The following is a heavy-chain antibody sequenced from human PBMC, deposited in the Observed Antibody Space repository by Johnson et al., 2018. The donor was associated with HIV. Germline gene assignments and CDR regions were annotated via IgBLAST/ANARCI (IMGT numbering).Heavy chain of an antibody. Sequence: QVQLVESGGGVVQPGRSLRLSCAASGFTFSSYGMHWVRQAPGKGLEWVAVISYDGSNKYYADSVRGRFTISRDNSKNTLYLQMDSLRPEDTAVYYCAKIWGDIAATGDA. CDR2: ISYDGSNK. J-gene: IGHJ3*01. CDR3: AKIWGDIAATGDA. V-gene: IGHV3-30*18. CDR1: GFTFSSYG. D-gene: IGHD5-12*01.